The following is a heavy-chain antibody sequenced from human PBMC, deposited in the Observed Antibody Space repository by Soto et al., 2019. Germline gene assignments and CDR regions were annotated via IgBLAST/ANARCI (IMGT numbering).Heavy chain of an antibody. CDR1: GYSFTSYW. J-gene: IGHJ6*02. D-gene: IGHD4-4*01. CDR2: IYPGDSDT. CDR3: ARGSRWRMTTVTREDYYYGMDV. V-gene: IGHV5-51*01. Sequence: PGESLKISCKGSGYSFTSYWIGWVRQMPGKGLEWMGIIYPGDSDTRYSPSFQGQVTISADKSISTAYLQWSSLKASDTAVYYCARGSRWRMTTVTREDYYYGMDVWGQGTTVTVSS.